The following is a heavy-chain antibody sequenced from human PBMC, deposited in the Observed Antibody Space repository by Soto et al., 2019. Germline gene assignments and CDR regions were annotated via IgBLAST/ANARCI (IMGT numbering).Heavy chain of an antibody. CDR2: IFYSGNS. J-gene: IGHJ6*02. CDR1: GGSMRSYS. V-gene: IGHV4-59*01. Sequence: QVELRESGPGLVKPSETVFLTCNVSGGSMRSYSWTWMRQSPGKGLEWLGNIFYSGNSNLNPSLRSRLNISVDTSKNKFSLTLNSVTAADTAVYYCARDSRCCGMDVWGQGTTVTASS. CDR3: ARDSRCCGMDV.